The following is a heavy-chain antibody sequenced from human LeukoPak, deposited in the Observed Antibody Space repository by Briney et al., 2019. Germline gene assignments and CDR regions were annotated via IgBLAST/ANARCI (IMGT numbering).Heavy chain of an antibody. CDR2: IYHSGST. Sequence: PSETLSLTCSVSGGSISSSNYYWGWIRQPPGKGLEWIGSIYHSGSTYYNPSLKSRVSISVDTSKNQFSLKLSSVTAADTAVYFCARLQYYYDSNGYYSLYYFDYWGQGTVVTVSS. V-gene: IGHV4-39*01. J-gene: IGHJ4*02. CDR1: GGSISSSNYY. D-gene: IGHD3-22*01. CDR3: ARLQYYYDSNGYYSLYYFDY.